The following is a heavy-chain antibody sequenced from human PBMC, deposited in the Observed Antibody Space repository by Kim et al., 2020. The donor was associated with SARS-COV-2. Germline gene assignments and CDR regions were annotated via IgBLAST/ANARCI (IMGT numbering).Heavy chain of an antibody. CDR3: ARDANYDILTGTGYFDL. J-gene: IGHJ2*01. CDR1: GFTVSSNY. V-gene: IGHV3-66*01. CDR2: IYSGGST. D-gene: IGHD3-9*01. Sequence: GGSLRLSCAASGFTVSSNYMSWVRQAPGKGLEWVSVIYSGGSTYYADSVKGRFTISRDNSKNTLYLQMNSLRAEDTAVYYCARDANYDILTGTGYFDLWGRGTLVTVSS.